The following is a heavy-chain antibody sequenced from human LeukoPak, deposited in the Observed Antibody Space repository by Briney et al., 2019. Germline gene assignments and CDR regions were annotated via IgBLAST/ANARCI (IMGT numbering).Heavy chain of an antibody. CDR3: ASGYRFRN. CDR1: GGTXSSFG. V-gene: IGHV1-2*02. J-gene: IGHJ4*02. Sequence: ASVKVSCKAAGGTXSSFGISWLRQAPGQGLEWMGWINPNRGGTDYAQKFQGRVTMTRDTSISTAYMELSRLRYDDTAVYYCASGYRFRNWGQGTLVTVSS. CDR2: INPNRGGT. D-gene: IGHD5-18*01.